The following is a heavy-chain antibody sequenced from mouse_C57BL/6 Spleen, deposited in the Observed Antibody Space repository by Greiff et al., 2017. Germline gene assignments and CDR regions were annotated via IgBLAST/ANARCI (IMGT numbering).Heavy chain of an antibody. Sequence: QVTLKECGPGILQSSQTLSLTCSFSGFSLSTSGMGVSWIRQPSGKGLEWLAHIYWDDDKRYNPSLKSRLTISKDTSRNQVFLKITSVDTADTATYYCARKPYYYGSSYDWYFDVWGTGTTVTVSS. CDR3: ARKPYYYGSSYDWYFDV. V-gene: IGHV8-12*01. CDR2: IYWDDDK. D-gene: IGHD1-1*01. CDR1: GFSLSTSGMG. J-gene: IGHJ1*03.